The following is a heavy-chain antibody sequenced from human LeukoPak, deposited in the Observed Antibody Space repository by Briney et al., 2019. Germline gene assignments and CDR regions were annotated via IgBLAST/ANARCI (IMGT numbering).Heavy chain of an antibody. D-gene: IGHD2-21*02. V-gene: IGHV3-23*01. CDR2: ISGSGGST. Sequence: PGGSLRLSCAASGFTFSNYAMSWVRQAPGKGLEWVSAISGSGGSTYYADSVKGRFTISRDNSKNTLYLEMNSLRAEDTAVYYCTVRGDCGGDCYSVWGQGTLVTVSS. CDR3: TVRGDCGGDCYSV. CDR1: GFTFSNYA. J-gene: IGHJ4*02.